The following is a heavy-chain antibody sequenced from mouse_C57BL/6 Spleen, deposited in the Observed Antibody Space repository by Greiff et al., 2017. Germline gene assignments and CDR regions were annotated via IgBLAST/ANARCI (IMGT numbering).Heavy chain of an antibody. D-gene: IGHD2-4*01. CDR1: GFTFSSYA. Sequence: DVKLVESGGGLVKPGGSLKLSCAASGFTFSSYAMSWVRQTPEKRLEWVATISDGGSYTYYPDNVKGRFTISRDNAKNNLYLQMSHLKSEDTAMYYCARDRLRGFFDDWGQGTTLTVSS. J-gene: IGHJ2*01. CDR3: ARDRLRGFFDD. CDR2: ISDGGSYT. V-gene: IGHV5-4*01.